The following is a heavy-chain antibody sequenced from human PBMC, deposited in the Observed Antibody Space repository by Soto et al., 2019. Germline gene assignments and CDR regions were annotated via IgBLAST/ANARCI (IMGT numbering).Heavy chain of an antibody. CDR3: ARHDYDYVWGSYRQSPFDY. D-gene: IGHD3-16*02. CDR2: IYYSGST. V-gene: IGHV4-59*08. J-gene: IGHJ4*02. CDR1: GGSISSYY. Sequence: SETLSLTCTVSGGSISSYYWSWIRQPPGKGLEWIGYIYYSGSTNYNPSLKSRVTISVDTSKNQFSLKLSSVTAADTAVYYCARHDYDYVWGSYRQSPFDYWGQGTLVTIS.